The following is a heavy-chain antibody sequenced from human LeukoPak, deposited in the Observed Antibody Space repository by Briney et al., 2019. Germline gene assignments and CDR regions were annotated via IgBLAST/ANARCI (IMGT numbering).Heavy chain of an antibody. CDR2: INPSGGST. V-gene: IGHV1-46*01. CDR3: ARALRDGYNFGAAFDI. CDR1: GYTFTSYY. D-gene: IGHD5-24*01. J-gene: IGHJ3*02. Sequence: ASVKVSCKASGYTFTSYYMHWVRQAPGQGLEWMGIINPSGGSTSYAQKFQGRVTMTRDTSTSTVYMELSSLRSEDTAVYYCARALRDGYNFGAAFDIWGQGTMVTVSS.